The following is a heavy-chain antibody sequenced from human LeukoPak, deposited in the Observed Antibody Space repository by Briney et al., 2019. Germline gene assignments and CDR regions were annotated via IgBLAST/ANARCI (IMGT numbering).Heavy chain of an antibody. D-gene: IGHD6-13*01. Sequence: SHTLSLPCNLSGDSVSSNSATWNWIRQSPSRGLHRLGRTYYRPKWYNDYALSVNSRIMISPATSKNQFSLRLYPVTPDVTAVYFGARVTAPGTGGDYFDFWGQGTLVTVSS. CDR1: GDSVSSNSAT. V-gene: IGHV6-1*01. CDR3: ARVTAPGTGGDYFDF. J-gene: IGHJ4*02. CDR2: TYYRPKWYN.